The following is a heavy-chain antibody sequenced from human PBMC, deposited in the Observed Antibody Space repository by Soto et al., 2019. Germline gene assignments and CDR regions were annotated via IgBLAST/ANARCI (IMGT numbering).Heavy chain of an antibody. V-gene: IGHV3-15*01. CDR3: TTTRYNWNLDYYYYMDV. CDR1: GFTFSNAW. J-gene: IGHJ6*03. D-gene: IGHD1-7*01. CDR2: IKSKTDGGTT. Sequence: GGSLRLSCAASGFTFSNAWMSWVRQAPGKGLEWVGRIKSKTDGGTTDYAEPVKGRFTISRDDSKNTLYLQMNSLKTEDTAVYYCTTTRYNWNLDYYYYMDVWGKGTTVTVSS.